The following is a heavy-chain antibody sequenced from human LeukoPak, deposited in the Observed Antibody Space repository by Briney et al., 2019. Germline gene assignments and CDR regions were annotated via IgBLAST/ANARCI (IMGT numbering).Heavy chain of an antibody. J-gene: IGHJ6*03. Sequence: PSQSLSLTCTVSGGSVSSASYYWIWIRRPAGKGLEWFGRIYTSGSTNSNPSLKSRVHMSVDTSKNQFSLKLSSVTAADTAVYYCARGTVVRGVIITWGYYYYYMDVWGKGTTVTISS. CDR3: ARGTVVRGVIITWGYYYYYMDV. CDR1: GGSVSSASYY. V-gene: IGHV4-61*02. CDR2: IYTSGST. D-gene: IGHD3-10*01.